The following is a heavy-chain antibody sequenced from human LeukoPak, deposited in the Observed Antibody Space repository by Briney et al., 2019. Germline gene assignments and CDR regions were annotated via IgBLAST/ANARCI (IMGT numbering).Heavy chain of an antibody. CDR1: GYTFTSYG. V-gene: IGHV1-18*01. CDR2: ISAYNGNT. CDR3: AREDAYDSSGYYWFDP. Sequence: ASVKVPCKASGYTFTSYGISWVRQAPGQGLEWMGWISAYNGNTNYAQKLQGRVTMTTDTSTSTAYMELRSLRSDDTAVYYCAREDAYDSSGYYWFDPWGQGTLVTVSS. D-gene: IGHD3-22*01. J-gene: IGHJ5*02.